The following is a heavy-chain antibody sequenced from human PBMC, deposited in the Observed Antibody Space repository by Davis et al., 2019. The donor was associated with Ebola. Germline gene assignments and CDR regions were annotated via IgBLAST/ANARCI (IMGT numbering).Heavy chain of an antibody. CDR3: ARDRFGDSDY. V-gene: IGHV1-18*04. CDR2: ISGYTGDT. J-gene: IGHJ4*02. Sequence: AASVKVSCKTSDYTFTNFGVSWVRQAPGQGLEWMGWISGYTGDTKYTQEFQGRVTMTTDTSTNTAYMELRSLRSDDTAVYYCARDRFGDSDYWGQGTLVTVSS. CDR1: DYTFTNFG. D-gene: IGHD3-10*01.